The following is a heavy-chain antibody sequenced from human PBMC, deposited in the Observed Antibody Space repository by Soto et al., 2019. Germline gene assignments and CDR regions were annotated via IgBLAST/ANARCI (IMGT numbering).Heavy chain of an antibody. J-gene: IGHJ3*02. CDR3: AKNRHYYDSSGSAFDI. V-gene: IGHV3-23*01. Sequence: GGSLRLSCAASGFTFSSYAMSWVRQAPGKGLEWVSAISGSGGSTYYADSVKGRFAISRDNSKNTLYLQMNSLRAEDTAVYYCAKNRHYYDSSGSAFDIWGQGTMVTVSS. CDR1: GFTFSSYA. CDR2: ISGSGGST. D-gene: IGHD3-22*01.